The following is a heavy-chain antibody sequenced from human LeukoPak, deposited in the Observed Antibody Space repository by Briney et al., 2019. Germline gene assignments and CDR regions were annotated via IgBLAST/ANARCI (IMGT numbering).Heavy chain of an antibody. Sequence: SETLSLTCTVSGGSISSYYWSWIRQPPGKGLEWIGEINHSGSTNYNPSLKSRVTISVDTSKNQFSLKLSSVTAADTAVYYCARGPGSSSEPFDYWGQGTLVTVSS. CDR2: INHSGST. CDR1: GGSISSYY. CDR3: ARGPGSSSEPFDY. J-gene: IGHJ4*02. V-gene: IGHV4-34*01. D-gene: IGHD6-6*01.